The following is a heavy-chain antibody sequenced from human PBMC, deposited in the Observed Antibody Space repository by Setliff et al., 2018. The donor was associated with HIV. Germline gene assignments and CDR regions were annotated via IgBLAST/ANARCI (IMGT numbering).Heavy chain of an antibody. CDR1: GYTFTGYY. CDR2: INPNNGGT. V-gene: IGHV1-2*02. CDR3: AREPIGGDDAFDI. D-gene: IGHD2-21*02. J-gene: IGHJ3*02. Sequence: ASVKVSCKASGYTFTGYYVHWVRQAPGQGLEWMGWINPNNGGTNYAQKFQGRVTMTRDTSISTAYMELNRLRSDDTAIFYCAREPIGGDDAFDIWGQGTMVTVSS.